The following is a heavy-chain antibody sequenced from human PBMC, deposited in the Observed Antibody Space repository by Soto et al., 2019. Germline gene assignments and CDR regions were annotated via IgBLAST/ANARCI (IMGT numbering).Heavy chain of an antibody. J-gene: IGHJ6*02. V-gene: IGHV1-69*01. CDR1: GGTFSSYA. CDR2: IIPIFGTA. Sequence: QVQLVQSGAEVKKPGSSVKVSCKASGGTFSSYAISWVRQAPGQGLEWMGGIIPIFGTANYAQKFQGRVTITADESTSTAYMELSSMRSEDTAVYYCARGYGSRSGWYHDYGMDVWGQGTTVTVSS. D-gene: IGHD6-19*01. CDR3: ARGYGSRSGWYHDYGMDV.